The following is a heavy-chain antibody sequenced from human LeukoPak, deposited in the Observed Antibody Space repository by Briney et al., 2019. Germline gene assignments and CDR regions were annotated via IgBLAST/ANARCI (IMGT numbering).Heavy chain of an antibody. Sequence: GASVKVSCKASDYTFTGYGFSWVRQAPGQGLEYMGWISGYNGNTNYPQKFQDRVTMTRDTSTSTVYMELRSLRSDDTAVYYCARGGYGDYYFDYWGQGTLVTVSS. CDR1: DYTFTGYG. CDR3: ARGGYGDYYFDY. D-gene: IGHD4-17*01. CDR2: ISGYNGNT. V-gene: IGHV1-18*04. J-gene: IGHJ4*02.